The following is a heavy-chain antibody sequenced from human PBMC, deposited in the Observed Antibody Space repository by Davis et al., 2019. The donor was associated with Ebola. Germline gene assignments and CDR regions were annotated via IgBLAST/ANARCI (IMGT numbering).Heavy chain of an antibody. J-gene: IGHJ6*01. Sequence: PGGSLRLSCAASGFTFSSYSMNWVRQAPGKGLEWVSYISSSSSTIYYADSVKGRFTISRDNAKNSLYLQMNSLKTEDTAVYYCAKSLHQGPIGLPPGTLLQEHLWG. CDR1: GFTFSSYS. CDR2: ISSSSSTI. CDR3: AKSLHQGPIGLPPGTLLQEHL. V-gene: IGHV3-48*04.